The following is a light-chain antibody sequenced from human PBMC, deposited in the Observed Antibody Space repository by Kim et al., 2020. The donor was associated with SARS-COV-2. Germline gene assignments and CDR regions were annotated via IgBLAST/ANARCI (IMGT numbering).Light chain of an antibody. CDR1: QTVTNDY. CDR2: GAS. CDR3: HQYGQSVET. Sequence: EIVLTQSPGTLSLSPGERATLSCWASQTVTNDYLAWYQQKTGQAPRLLIYGASTRATGIPDRFSGSGSETDFTLTISGLEPEDFAVYYCHQYGQSVETFGQGTKVEIK. J-gene: IGKJ1*01. V-gene: IGKV3-20*01.